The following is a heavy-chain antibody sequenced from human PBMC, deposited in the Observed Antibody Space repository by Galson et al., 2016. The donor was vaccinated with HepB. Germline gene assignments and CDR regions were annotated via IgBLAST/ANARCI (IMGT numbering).Heavy chain of an antibody. Sequence: SETLSLTCSVSGASVSDYYWSWIRQSAGKGLEWVSRFYITGTTNYNPSLKSRVAMSVDTSANVFSLKLLSVTAADTAIYYCARVSPARDQWSREFYDYWGQG. CDR1: GASVSDYY. J-gene: IGHJ4*02. CDR3: ARVSPARDQWSREFYDY. CDR2: FYITGTT. V-gene: IGHV4-4*07. D-gene: IGHD3-10*01.